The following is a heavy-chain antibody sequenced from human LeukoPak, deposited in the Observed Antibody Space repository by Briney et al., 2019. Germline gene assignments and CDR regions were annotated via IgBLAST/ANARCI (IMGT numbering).Heavy chain of an antibody. CDR2: IRYDGSDK. CDR1: GFTFSGSA. J-gene: IGHJ6*03. CDR3: AKGSYYSSDSCPQYYYYMDV. Sequence: PGGSLRLSXAASGFTFSGSAMHWVRQASGKGVEWVAFIRYDGSDKYYADSVKGRFTISRDNSDNTLFLQMNSLRPEDTAVYYCAKGSYYSSDSCPQYYYYMDVWGKGTTVIVSS. V-gene: IGHV3-30*02. D-gene: IGHD2-15*01.